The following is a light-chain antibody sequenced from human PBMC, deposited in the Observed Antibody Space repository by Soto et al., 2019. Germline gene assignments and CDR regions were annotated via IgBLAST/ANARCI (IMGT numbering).Light chain of an antibody. CDR2: DAS. Sequence: AIQMTQSPSSLSASVGDRVTINCRASQDIIKYLHWYQQKPGRAPKLLIYDASILESGVPSRFSGSGSGTEFTLTISSLQPDDFATYYCQQYNAYSTFGGGTKVEIK. CDR3: QQYNAYST. V-gene: IGKV1-13*02. CDR1: QDIIKY. J-gene: IGKJ4*01.